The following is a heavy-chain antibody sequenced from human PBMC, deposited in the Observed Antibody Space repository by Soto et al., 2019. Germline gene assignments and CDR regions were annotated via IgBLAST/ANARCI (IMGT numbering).Heavy chain of an antibody. J-gene: IGHJ6*02. Sequence: GESLKISCKGSGYSFTSYWIGWVRQMPGKGLEWMGIIYPGDSDTRYSPSFQGQVTISADKSISTAYLQWSSLKASDTAMYYCARTRERTQYYYYGMDVWGQGTTVTVSS. CDR2: IYPGDSDT. CDR1: GYSFTSYW. V-gene: IGHV5-51*01. CDR3: ARTRERTQYYYYGMDV.